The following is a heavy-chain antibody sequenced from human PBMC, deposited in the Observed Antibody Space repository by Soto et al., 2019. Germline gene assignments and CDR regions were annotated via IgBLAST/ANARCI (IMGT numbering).Heavy chain of an antibody. CDR3: ARGDCVGGTCYSLAGSFYYYMDV. V-gene: IGHV3-74*01. Sequence: EVKLVESGGALVQPGGSLRLSCAASGFTFTNYWMYWVRQAPGKGLVWVSRINSDGSVSSYADSVKGRLTISRDNVKNTLYLQMNSLRAEDTAVYYCARGDCVGGTCYSLAGSFYYYMDVWGKGTTVTVFS. D-gene: IGHD2-15*01. J-gene: IGHJ6*03. CDR1: GFTFTNYW. CDR2: INSDGSVS.